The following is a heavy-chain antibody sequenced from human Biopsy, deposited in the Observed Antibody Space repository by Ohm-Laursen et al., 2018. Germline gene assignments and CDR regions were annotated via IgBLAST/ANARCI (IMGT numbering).Heavy chain of an antibody. D-gene: IGHD5-24*01. V-gene: IGHV1-18*01. CDR3: ARERGGYKRTDY. J-gene: IGHJ4*02. CDR1: GYKFTSYG. CDR2: ISGYNGNT. Sequence: SVKVSCKASGYKFTSYGMSWVRQAPGQGFEWMGRISGYNGNTNYAQNLQGRVTMTTDTSTSTAYMELGSLRSDDTAVYYCARERGGYKRTDYWGQGTLVTVSS.